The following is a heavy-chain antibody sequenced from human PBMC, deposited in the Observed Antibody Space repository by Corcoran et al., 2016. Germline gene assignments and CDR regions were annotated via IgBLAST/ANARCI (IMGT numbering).Heavy chain of an antibody. V-gene: IGHV4-34*01. CDR1: GGSFSGYY. Sequence: QVQLQQWGAGLLKPSETLSLTCAVYGGSFSGYYWSWIRQPPGKGLEWIGEINHSGSTNYNPSLKSRVTISVDTSKNQFSLKLSSVTAADTAVYYCAGVGARSGYHLEGMDVWGQGTTVTVSS. CDR2: INHSGST. CDR3: AGVGARSGYHLEGMDV. D-gene: IGHD3-22*01. J-gene: IGHJ6*02.